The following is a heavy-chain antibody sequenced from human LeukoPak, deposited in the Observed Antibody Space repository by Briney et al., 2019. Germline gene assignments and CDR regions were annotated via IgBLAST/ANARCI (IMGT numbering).Heavy chain of an antibody. D-gene: IGHD5-12*01. CDR1: GLTFSNSA. CDR2: VSTSGGT. V-gene: IGHV3-23*01. Sequence: GSLRLSCAASGLTFSNSAMNWVRQAPGKGLECVSSVSTSGGTYYADSVKGRFTISRDNSKNTVHLQMNSLRAEDTAVYYCAKGGKWPRFGPEYWGQGTLVTVSS. J-gene: IGHJ4*02. CDR3: AKGGKWPRFGPEY.